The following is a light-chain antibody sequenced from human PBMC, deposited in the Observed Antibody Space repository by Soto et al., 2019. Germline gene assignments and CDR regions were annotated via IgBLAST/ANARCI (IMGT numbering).Light chain of an antibody. Sequence: DIVMTQSPATLSVSPGDRVTLSCRASQSVSGNLAWYQQKPGQAPRLLIYGGSTRATGIPARFSGSGSETAFTLSISSLQSEDFAVYYCQQYNNWLPTFGQGTKVEIK. J-gene: IGKJ1*01. CDR3: QQYNNWLPT. CDR2: GGS. V-gene: IGKV3-15*01. CDR1: QSVSGN.